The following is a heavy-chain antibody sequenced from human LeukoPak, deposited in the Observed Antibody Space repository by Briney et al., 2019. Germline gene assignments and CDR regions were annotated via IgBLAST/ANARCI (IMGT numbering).Heavy chain of an antibody. Sequence: GGSLRFSCAASGFTFSSYSMNWVRQAPGKGLEWVSSISSSSSYIYYADSVKGRFTISRDNAKNSLYLQMNSLRAEYTSVYYWARVGAGGYFDYWGQGTLVTVSS. CDR1: GFTFSSYS. D-gene: IGHD3-16*01. CDR2: ISSSSSYI. CDR3: ARVGAGGYFDY. V-gene: IGHV3-21*01. J-gene: IGHJ4*02.